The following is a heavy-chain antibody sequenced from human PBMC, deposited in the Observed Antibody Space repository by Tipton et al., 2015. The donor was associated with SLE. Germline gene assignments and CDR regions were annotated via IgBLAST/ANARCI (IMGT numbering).Heavy chain of an antibody. D-gene: IGHD2-2*03. J-gene: IGHJ2*01. CDR2: IRYDGSNK. CDR1: GFTFSSYG. V-gene: IGHV3-30*02. CDR3: AKDLEYGYGFPYRNFDL. Sequence: SLRLSCAASGFTFSSYGMHWVRQAPGKGLEWVAFIRYDGSNKYYADSVKGRFTISRDNSKNTLYLQMNSLRPEDTAVYYCAKDLEYGYGFPYRNFDLWGRGSLVTVSP.